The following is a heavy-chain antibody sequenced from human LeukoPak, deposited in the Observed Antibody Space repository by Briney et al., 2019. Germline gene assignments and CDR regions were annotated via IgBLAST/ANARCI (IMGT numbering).Heavy chain of an antibody. J-gene: IGHJ4*02. CDR1: GFNFSSYW. V-gene: IGHV3-7*01. CDR3: AREGGDIADTGFDY. CDR2: IEEDGGEK. D-gene: IGHD2-15*01. Sequence: GGSLRLSCAASGFNFSSYWMSWVRQAPGKGLEWVANIEEDGGEKYYVDSVKGRFIISRDNAKNSLYLQMNSLRAEDTAVYYCAREGGDIADTGFDYWGQGTLVTVSS.